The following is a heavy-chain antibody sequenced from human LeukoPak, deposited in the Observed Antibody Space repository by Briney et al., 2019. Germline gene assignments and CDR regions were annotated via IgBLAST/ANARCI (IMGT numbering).Heavy chain of an antibody. CDR3: ARGKYCFDY. V-gene: IGHV3-48*03. Sequence: GGSLRLSCAASGFTFNNYQMNWVRQAPGKGLECISYISSSGRTIYYADSLKGRFTVSRDNAKNSLYLRMNNLRAEDTAVYYRARGKYCFDYWGQGTLVTVSS. CDR2: ISSSGRTI. J-gene: IGHJ4*02. CDR1: GFTFNNYQ.